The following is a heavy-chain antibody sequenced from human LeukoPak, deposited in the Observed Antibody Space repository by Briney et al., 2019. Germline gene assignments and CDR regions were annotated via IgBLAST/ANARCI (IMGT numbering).Heavy chain of an antibody. CDR2: IYYSGST. D-gene: IGHD6-13*01. Sequence: SQTLSLTCTVSGGXISSGDYYWSWIRQPPGMGLEWLGYIYYSGSTYYNPTLKSRVTISVDTSKNQFSLKLSSVTAADTAVYYCARVHSSSWSDYFDYWGQGTLVTVSS. V-gene: IGHV4-30-4*01. J-gene: IGHJ4*02. CDR3: ARVHSSSWSDYFDY. CDR1: GGXISSGDYY.